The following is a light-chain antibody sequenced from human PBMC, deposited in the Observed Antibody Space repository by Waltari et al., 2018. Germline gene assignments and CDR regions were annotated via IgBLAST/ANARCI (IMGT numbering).Light chain of an antibody. CDR2: DNS. J-gene: IGLJ3*02. CDR1: RSNIGAGSD. V-gene: IGLV1-40*01. Sequence: QSVLTQAPSVSGAPGQRVTIPCTGSRSNIGAGSDVHWYQQLPGAAPKLLIYDNSNRPSGVPDRFSGSKSGTSASLAITGLQAEDEADYYCQSYDSGLSAPLFGGATKLTVL. CDR3: QSYDSGLSAPL.